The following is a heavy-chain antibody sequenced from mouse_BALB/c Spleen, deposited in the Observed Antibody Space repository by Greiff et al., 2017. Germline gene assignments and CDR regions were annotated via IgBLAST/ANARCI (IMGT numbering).Heavy chain of an antibody. CDR1: GFSLTSYG. J-gene: IGHJ4*01. V-gene: IGHV2-6-2*01. D-gene: IGHD2-14*01. CDR3: ARHEDYRYDGAMDY. Sequence: VQLQQSGPDLVAPSQSLSITCTVSGFSLTSYGVHWVRQPPGKGLEWLVVIWSDGSTTYNSALKSRLSISKDNSKSQVFLKMNSLQTDDTAMYSCARHEDYRYDGAMDYWGEGTSVTASS. CDR2: IWSDGST.